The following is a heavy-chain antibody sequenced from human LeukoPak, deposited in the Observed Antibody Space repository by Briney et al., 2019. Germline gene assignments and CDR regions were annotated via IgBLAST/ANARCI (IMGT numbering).Heavy chain of an antibody. D-gene: IGHD3-22*01. J-gene: IGHJ5*02. V-gene: IGHV3-15*01. CDR2: IKSKTDGGTT. Sequence: GGSLRLSCAASGFTFSNAWMSWVRQAPGKGLEWVGRIKSKTDGGTTDYAAPVKGRFTISRDDSKNTLYLQMNSLKTEDTAVYYCTTDRVIYDSSGYYYVPWGQGTLVTVPS. CDR3: TTDRVIYDSSGYYYVP. CDR1: GFTFSNAW.